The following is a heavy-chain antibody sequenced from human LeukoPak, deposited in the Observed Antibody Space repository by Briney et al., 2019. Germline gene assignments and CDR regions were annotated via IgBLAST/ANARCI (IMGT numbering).Heavy chain of an antibody. CDR3: ARDLPGIAAAGIEDY. CDR2: ISAYNGNT. CDR1: GYTFTSYG. D-gene: IGHD6-13*01. Sequence: GASVKVSCKASGYTFTSYGISWVRQAPGQGLEWMGWISAYNGNTKYAQKLQGRVTMTTDTSTSTAYMELRSLRSDDTAVYYCARDLPGIAAAGIEDYWGQGTLVTVSS. J-gene: IGHJ4*02. V-gene: IGHV1-18*01.